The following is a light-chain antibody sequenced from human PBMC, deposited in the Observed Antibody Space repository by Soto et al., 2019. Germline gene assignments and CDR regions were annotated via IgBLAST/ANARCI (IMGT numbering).Light chain of an antibody. V-gene: IGKV3-20*01. CDR2: DAS. Sequence: EIVLTQSPGTLSLSPGERATLSCRASQSVTNNYLAWFQQKVGQAPRLLIYDASDRATGIPDRFSGSGSGTDFTLTINRLEPEDFAVYYCHQYAHSPLTFGRGTKVDI. J-gene: IGKJ1*01. CDR1: QSVTNNY. CDR3: HQYAHSPLT.